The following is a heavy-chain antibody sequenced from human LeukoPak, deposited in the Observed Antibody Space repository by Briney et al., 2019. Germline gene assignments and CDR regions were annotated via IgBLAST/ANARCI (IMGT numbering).Heavy chain of an antibody. CDR3: ARVSMPPHFGVVIQPTNAFDI. D-gene: IGHD3-3*01. CDR1: GGSISSYY. CDR2: IYTSGST. Sequence: PSETLSLTCTVSGGSISSYYWSWIRQPPGKGLEWIGRIYTSGSTNYNPSLKSRVTMSVDTSKNQFSLKLSSVTAADTAVYYCARVSMPPHFGVVIQPTNAFDIWGQGTMVTVSS. V-gene: IGHV4-4*07. J-gene: IGHJ3*02.